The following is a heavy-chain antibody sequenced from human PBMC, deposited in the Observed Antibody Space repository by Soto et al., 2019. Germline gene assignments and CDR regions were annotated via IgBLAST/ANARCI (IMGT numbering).Heavy chain of an antibody. V-gene: IGHV1-18*01. CDR1: GYTFSSYG. Sequence: ASVKVSCKASGYTFSSYGISWVRQAPGQGLEWMGWISPYNGNTNYAHKLQGRVTMTTDTYTTKAYMEMRSLRSDDTAVYYCARGGSGSFFLGGYYSYMDVWGKGTTVTVSS. CDR3: ARGGSGSFFLGGYYSYMDV. J-gene: IGHJ6*03. D-gene: IGHD3-10*01. CDR2: ISPYNGNT.